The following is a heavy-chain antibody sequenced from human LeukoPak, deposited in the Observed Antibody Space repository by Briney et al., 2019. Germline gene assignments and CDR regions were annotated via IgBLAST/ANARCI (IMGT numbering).Heavy chain of an antibody. V-gene: IGHV4-31*03. J-gene: IGHJ3*01. CDR1: GGSISSGVSY. Sequence: SPSQTLSLTCTVSGGSISSGVSYWSWIRQHPGKGLEWIAYIYYSGSSSYNPSLKSRVTISVDTSKNQFSLKLSSVTAADTAVYYCARDYRFDSGYDLLDAFDVWGKGTTVTVSS. CDR2: IYYSGSS. CDR3: ARDYRFDSGYDLLDAFDV. D-gene: IGHD5-12*01.